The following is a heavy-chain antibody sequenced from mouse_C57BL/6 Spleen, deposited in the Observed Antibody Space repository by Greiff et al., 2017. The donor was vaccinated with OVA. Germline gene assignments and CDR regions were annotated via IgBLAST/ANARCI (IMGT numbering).Heavy chain of an antibody. CDR1: GFTFTDYY. CDR3: ACYMSGNPHYAMDY. J-gene: IGHJ4*01. CDR2: IRNKANGYTT. D-gene: IGHD2-1*01. Sequence: EVKLVESGGGLVQPGGSLSLSCAASGFTFTDYYMSWVRQPPGKALEWLGFIRNKANGYTTEYSASVKGRFTISRDTSQSILYLPMNALSAVASATYYCACYMSGNPHYAMDYWGQGTSVTVSS. V-gene: IGHV7-3*01.